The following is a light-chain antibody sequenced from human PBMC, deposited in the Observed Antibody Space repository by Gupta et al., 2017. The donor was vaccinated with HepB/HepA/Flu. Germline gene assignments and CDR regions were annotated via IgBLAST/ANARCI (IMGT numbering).Light chain of an antibody. Sequence: QSALTQPPSVSGSPGPSITVSCTGSSGDIGRSNYVSWYQQSPGKAPKLILSEGSNRPSGVSDRFSGSKSGNTASLTISGRQAEDEDDYYCCAHAATNVFGSGTNVTVL. CDR1: SGDIGRSNY. CDR3: CAHAATNV. V-gene: IGLV2-23*01. CDR2: EGS. J-gene: IGLJ1*01.